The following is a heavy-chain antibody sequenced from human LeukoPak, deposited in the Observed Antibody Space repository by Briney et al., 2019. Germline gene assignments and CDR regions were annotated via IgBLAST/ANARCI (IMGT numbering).Heavy chain of an antibody. CDR1: GGYISSSSYY. D-gene: IGHD4-17*01. CDR3: ARVDYGDYRFDY. J-gene: IGHJ4*02. V-gene: IGHV4-39*07. Sequence: SETLSLTCTVSGGYISSSSYYWGWIRQPTGKGLEWIGTIYYGGSTYYNPSLRSRVTISVDTSKNQFSLKLSSVTAADTAVYYCARVDYGDYRFDYWGQGTLVTVSS. CDR2: IYYGGST.